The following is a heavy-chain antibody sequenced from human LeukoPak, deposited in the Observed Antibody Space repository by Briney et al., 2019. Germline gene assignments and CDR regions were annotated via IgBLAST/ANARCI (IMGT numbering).Heavy chain of an antibody. CDR2: IDSDGTRT. Sequence: GGSLRLSCAASGFTFDDYGMSWVRQAPGKGLEWVSRIDSDGTRTTYADSVKGRFTISRDNAKNSLFLQMNSLRAEDTAVYYCARGARGFLDSWGQGTLVTVSS. V-gene: IGHV3-20*04. CDR3: ARGARGFLDS. CDR1: GFTFDDYG. D-gene: IGHD3-22*01. J-gene: IGHJ4*02.